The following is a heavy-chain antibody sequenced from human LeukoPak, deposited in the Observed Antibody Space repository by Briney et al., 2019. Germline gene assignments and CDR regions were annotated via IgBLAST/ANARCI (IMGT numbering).Heavy chain of an antibody. Sequence: GASVKVSCKASGFTFTSSAVQWVRQAPGQGLEWMGRINPNSGGTNYAQKFQGRVTMTRDTSISTVYMELSRLRSDDTAVYYCARVGYYESSGYYEYWGQGTLVTVSS. D-gene: IGHD3-22*01. J-gene: IGHJ4*02. CDR1: GFTFTSSA. CDR3: ARVGYYESSGYYEY. CDR2: INPNSGGT. V-gene: IGHV1-2*06.